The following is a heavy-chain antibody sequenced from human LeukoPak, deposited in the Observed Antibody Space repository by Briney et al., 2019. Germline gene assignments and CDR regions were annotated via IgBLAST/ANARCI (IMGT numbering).Heavy chain of an antibody. J-gene: IGHJ4*02. D-gene: IGHD6-13*01. V-gene: IGHV3-23*01. CDR1: GFSFSNYA. CDR3: AKNDRSGSTWPFDY. CDR2: ISGSGGST. Sequence: GGSLRLSCAASGFSFSNYAMSWVPQAPGKGLEWVSGISGSGGSTYHADSAKGRFTISRDNSKSTLFLQMNSLRAEDTAVYYCAKNDRSGSTWPFDYWGQGTLVTVSS.